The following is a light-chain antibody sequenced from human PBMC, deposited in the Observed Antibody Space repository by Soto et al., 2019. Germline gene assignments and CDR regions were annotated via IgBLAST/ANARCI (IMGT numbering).Light chain of an antibody. CDR2: LNSDGSH. Sequence: QSVLTQSPSASASLGASVKLTCTLSSGHSSYAIAWHQQQPEKGPRYLMKLNSDGSHSKGDGIPDRFSGSSSGAERYLTISSLQSEDEADYYCQTWGTGLLVSGGGTKLTVL. V-gene: IGLV4-69*01. J-gene: IGLJ3*02. CDR3: QTWGTGLLV. CDR1: SGHSSYA.